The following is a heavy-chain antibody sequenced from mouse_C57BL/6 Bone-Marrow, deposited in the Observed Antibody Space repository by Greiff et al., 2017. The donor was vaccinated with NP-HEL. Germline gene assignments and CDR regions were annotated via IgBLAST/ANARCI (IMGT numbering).Heavy chain of an antibody. CDR2: IRSKSNNYAT. CDR3: VRDYYGSSYRAWFAY. Sequence: EVKLQESGGGLVQPKGSLKLSCAASGFSFNTYAMNWVRQAPGKGLEWVARIRSKSNNYATYYADSVKDRFTISRDDSESMLYLQMNNLKTEDTAMYYCVRDYYGSSYRAWFAYWGQGTLVTVSA. J-gene: IGHJ3*01. D-gene: IGHD1-1*01. CDR1: GFSFNTYA. V-gene: IGHV10-1*01.